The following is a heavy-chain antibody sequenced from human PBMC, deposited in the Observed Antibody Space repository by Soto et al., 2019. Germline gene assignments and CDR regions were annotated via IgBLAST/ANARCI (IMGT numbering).Heavy chain of an antibody. Sequence: QVHLVQSGAEVKKPGSSVKVSCKTSGGTFSDLAFSWVRQAPRQGLEWVGGIIPLFGTPNYAREFQGRVSISGDESSNTVYMELRSLRSEDTAVYYCASERVAEMATGGYFDNWGQGTLVTVSS. CDR2: IIPLFGTP. D-gene: IGHD5-12*01. CDR1: GGTFSDLA. J-gene: IGHJ4*02. V-gene: IGHV1-69*01. CDR3: ASERVAEMATGGYFDN.